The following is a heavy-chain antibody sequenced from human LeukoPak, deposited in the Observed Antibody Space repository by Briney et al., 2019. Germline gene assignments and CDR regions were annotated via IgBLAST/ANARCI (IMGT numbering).Heavy chain of an antibody. J-gene: IGHJ4*02. D-gene: IGHD3-10*01. CDR3: ARSLYYYVSGSREFDY. CDR2: IYTSGST. V-gene: IGHV4-4*07. Sequence: KSSETLSLTCTLSGGSISSFYWSWIRQPAGKGLEWIGRIYTSGSTNYNPSLKSRVTMSVDTSKNQFSLKLSSVTAADTAVYYCARSLYYYVSGSREFDYWGQGTLVTVSS. CDR1: GGSISSFY.